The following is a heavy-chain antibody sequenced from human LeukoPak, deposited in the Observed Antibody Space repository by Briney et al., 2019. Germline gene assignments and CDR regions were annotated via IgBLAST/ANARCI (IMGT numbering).Heavy chain of an antibody. CDR2: IIPIFGTA. D-gene: IGHD3-9*01. CDR3: ARGVLRYFDWLAFDY. Sequence: SVKVSCKASGGTLSSYAISWVRQAPGQGLEWMGRIIPIFGTANYAQKFQGRVTITTDESTSTAYMELSSLRSDDTAVYYCARGVLRYFDWLAFDYWGQGTLVTVSS. V-gene: IGHV1-69*05. CDR1: GGTLSSYA. J-gene: IGHJ4*02.